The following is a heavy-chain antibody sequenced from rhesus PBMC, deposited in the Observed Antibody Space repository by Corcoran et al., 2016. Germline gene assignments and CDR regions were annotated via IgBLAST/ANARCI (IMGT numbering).Heavy chain of an antibody. CDR1: GCTFCDYR. CDR2: IHSAGSTT. J-gene: IGHJ4*01. CDR3: AGDYDY. Sequence: EVQLVESGGGLARPGGSRRLACPASGCTFCDYRMNWVRKAPGKGCEWISSIHSAGSTTYYADSVKDRFTISRENARNTLHLQMDVLRAEDTAVYYCAGDYDYWGQGVLVTVSS. V-gene: IGHV3-28*02.